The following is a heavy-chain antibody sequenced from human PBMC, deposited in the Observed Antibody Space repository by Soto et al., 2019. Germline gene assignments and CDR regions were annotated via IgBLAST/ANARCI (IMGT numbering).Heavy chain of an antibody. CDR1: GGSVSSGGYY. D-gene: IGHD5-18*01. V-gene: IGHV4-31*03. CDR3: ARKKGYSYGPHYFDY. J-gene: IGHJ4*02. Sequence: QVQLQESGPGLVKPSQTLSLTCTVSGGSVSSGGYYWSWIRQHPGKGLEWIGYIYYSGNTFYNPSLKSRVTISVDTSKNHFSLKLISVTAADTAVYYCARKKGYSYGPHYFDYWGQGTRVTVSS. CDR2: IYYSGNT.